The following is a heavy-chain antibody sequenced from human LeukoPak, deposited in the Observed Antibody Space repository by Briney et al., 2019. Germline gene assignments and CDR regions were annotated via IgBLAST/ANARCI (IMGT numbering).Heavy chain of an antibody. CDR2: ISYDGSNE. CDR1: GFTFSSYV. D-gene: IGHD3-22*01. CDR3: ARDRETYYYDSSGYPHFDY. V-gene: IGHV3-30*04. J-gene: IGHJ4*02. Sequence: PGGSLRLSCAASGFTFSSYVMHWVRQAPGKGLEWVAIISYDGSNEYYADSVKGRFTISRDNSKNTLYLQMNSLRAEDTAVYYCARDRETYYYDSSGYPHFDYWGQGTLVTVSS.